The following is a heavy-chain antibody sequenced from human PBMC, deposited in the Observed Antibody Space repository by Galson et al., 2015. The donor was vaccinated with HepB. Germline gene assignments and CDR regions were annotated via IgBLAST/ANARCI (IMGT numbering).Heavy chain of an antibody. D-gene: IGHD4-17*01. V-gene: IGHV1-2*06. CDR2: INPNSGGT. J-gene: IGHJ4*02. CDR1: GYTFTGYY. Sequence: SVKVSCKASGYTFTGYYMHWVRQAPGQGLEWMGRINPNSGGTNYAQNFQGRVTMTTDISTSTVYMELRSLRSDDTAVYYCARDTSYGDSSLCYWGQGTLVTVSS. CDR3: ARDTSYGDSSLCY.